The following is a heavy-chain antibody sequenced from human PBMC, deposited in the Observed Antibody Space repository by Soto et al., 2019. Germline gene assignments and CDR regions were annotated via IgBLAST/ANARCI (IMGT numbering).Heavy chain of an antibody. CDR3: ARHGGTPDLYFDY. D-gene: IGHD3-16*01. V-gene: IGHV3-20*04. J-gene: IGHJ4*02. CDR2: INWIGGST. Sequence: GGSLRLSCAASGFIFCAPAMSWVRQAPGKGLEWVSAINWIGGSTNYADSMKDRFTISRDNAKNSLYPQMSSLRAEDTALYYCARHGGTPDLYFDYWGQGT. CDR1: GFIFCAPA.